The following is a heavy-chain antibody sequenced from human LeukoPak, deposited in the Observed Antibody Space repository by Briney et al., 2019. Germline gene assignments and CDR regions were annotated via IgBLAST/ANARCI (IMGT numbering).Heavy chain of an antibody. J-gene: IGHJ6*03. Sequence: SETLSLTCAVSGGSISSSNWWSWVRQPPGKGLEWIGEINHSGSTNYNPSLKSRVTISVDTSKNQFSLKLSSVTAADTAVYYCARDRFGILYYYMDVWGKGTTVTVSS. V-gene: IGHV4-4*02. D-gene: IGHD3-10*01. CDR1: GGSISSSNW. CDR2: INHSGST. CDR3: ARDRFGILYYYMDV.